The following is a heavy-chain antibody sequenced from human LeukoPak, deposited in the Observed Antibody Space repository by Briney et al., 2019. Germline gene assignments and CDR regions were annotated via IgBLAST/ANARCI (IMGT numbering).Heavy chain of an antibody. V-gene: IGHV1-8*03. CDR1: GYIFTNYD. CDR3: ARGSNYGSGSYYYYYYYYMDV. Sequence: ASVKASCKASGYIFTNYDINWVRQATGQGLEWMGWMNPNSGNTGYAQKFQGRVTITRNTSISTAYMELSSLRSEDTAVYYCARGSNYGSGSYYYYYYYYMDVWGKGTTVTVSS. CDR2: MNPNSGNT. D-gene: IGHD3-10*01. J-gene: IGHJ6*03.